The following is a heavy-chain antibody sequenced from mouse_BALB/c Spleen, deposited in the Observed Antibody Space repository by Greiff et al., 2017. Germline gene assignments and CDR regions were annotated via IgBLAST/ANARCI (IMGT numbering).Heavy chain of an antibody. V-gene: IGHV3-6*02. J-gene: IGHJ2*01. D-gene: IGHD1-1*01. Sequence: EVQLQESGPGLVKPSQSLSLTCSVTGYSITSGYYWNWIRQFPGNKLEWMGYISYDGSNNYNPSLKNRISITRDTSKNQFFLKLNSVTTEDTATYYCAREGEHSWDFDDWGQGTTLTVSS. CDR3: AREGEHSWDFDD. CDR1: GYSITSGYY. CDR2: ISYDGSN.